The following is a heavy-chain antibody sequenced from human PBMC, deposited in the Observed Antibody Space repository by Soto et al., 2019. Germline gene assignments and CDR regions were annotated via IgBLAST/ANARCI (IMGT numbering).Heavy chain of an antibody. CDR2: ISGRSSYI. CDR3: ATTGRRISDY. J-gene: IGHJ4*02. CDR1: GISFNNYT. Sequence: GGSLRLSCVASGISFNNYTMNWVRQAPGKGLEWVSSISGRSSYIYYADSLKGRFTISRDNTKKSLYLQMNNLRPEDTAVYYCATTGRRISDYWGQGILVTVSS. V-gene: IGHV3-21*01.